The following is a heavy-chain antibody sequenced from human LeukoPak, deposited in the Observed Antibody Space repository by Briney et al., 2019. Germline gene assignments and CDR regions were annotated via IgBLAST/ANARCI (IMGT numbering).Heavy chain of an antibody. D-gene: IGHD7-27*01. CDR2: ITGSSDSV. Sequence: GGSLRLSRMASGFTFNDYTMHWVRQAPGKGLEWVSGITGSSDSVDFADSVSGRFTISRDNARNSLHLQMNSLRAEDTAFYYCAKSNWGSPFDYWGQGTLVTVSS. V-gene: IGHV3-9*01. CDR1: GFTFNDYT. CDR3: AKSNWGSPFDY. J-gene: IGHJ4*02.